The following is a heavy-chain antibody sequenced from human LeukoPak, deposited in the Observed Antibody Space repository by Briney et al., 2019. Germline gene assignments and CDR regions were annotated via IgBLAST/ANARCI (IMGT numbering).Heavy chain of an antibody. CDR1: GGSFSGYY. Sequence: SETLSLTCAVYGGSFSGYYWSWIRQPPGKGLEWIGEINHSGSTNYNPSPKSRVTISVGTSKNQFSLKLSSVTAADTAVYYCARFSRFTGYNWFDPWGQGTLVTVSS. V-gene: IGHV4-34*01. CDR2: INHSGST. D-gene: IGHD3-3*01. CDR3: ARFSRFTGYNWFDP. J-gene: IGHJ5*02.